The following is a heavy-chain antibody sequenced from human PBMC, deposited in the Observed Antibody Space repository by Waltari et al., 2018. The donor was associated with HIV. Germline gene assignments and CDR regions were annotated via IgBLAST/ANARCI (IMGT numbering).Heavy chain of an antibody. CDR2: ISAYNGNT. D-gene: IGHD6-19*01. CDR3: ARDIRIAVAGTGY. J-gene: IGHJ4*02. Sequence: QVQLVQSGAEVKKPGASVKVSCKASGYTFTSSGISWVRHAPGQGLEWMGWISAYNGNTNYAQKIQGRVTMNTDTATSTDYRELRSLRSDETAVYDGARDIRIAVAGTGYWGQGTLVNVSS. V-gene: IGHV1-18*01. CDR1: GYTFTSSG.